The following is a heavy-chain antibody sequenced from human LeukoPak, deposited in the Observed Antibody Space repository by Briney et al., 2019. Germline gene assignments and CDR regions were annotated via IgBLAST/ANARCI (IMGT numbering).Heavy chain of an antibody. CDR3: AKGYSYDFFDY. J-gene: IGHJ4*02. CDR1: GVTVSSTD. V-gene: IGHV3-53*01. D-gene: IGHD5-18*01. Sequence: GGSLRLSCAVSGVTVSSTDMSWVRQAPGKGLEWVSVIFSGGGTYYTGSVKGRFTISRDNSKNTLYLQMNSLRAEDTAVYYCAKGYSYDFFDYWGQGTLVTVSS. CDR2: IFSGGGT.